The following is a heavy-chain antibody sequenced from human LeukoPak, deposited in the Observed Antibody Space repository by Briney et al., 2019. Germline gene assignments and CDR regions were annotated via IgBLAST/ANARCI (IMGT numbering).Heavy chain of an antibody. V-gene: IGHV3-66*01. D-gene: IGHD3-16*01. J-gene: IGHJ3*02. CDR2: IYSAGSI. Sequence: GGSLRLSCVASGLIVSSNYMTWVRQAPGKGLEWVSIIYSAGSIDYADSVKGRFTISRDNSKNTVYLQMNNVTGADTAVYYCAREGRGTDAFDIWGQGTIVTVSS. CDR3: AREGRGTDAFDI. CDR1: GLIVSSNY.